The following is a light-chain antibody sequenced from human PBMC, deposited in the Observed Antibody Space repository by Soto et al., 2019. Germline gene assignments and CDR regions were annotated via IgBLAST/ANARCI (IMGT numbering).Light chain of an antibody. Sequence: DIQMTQSPSTLSGSVGDRVTITCRASQTISSWLALYQQKPGKAPKLLIYKASTLKSGVPSRFSGSGSGTEFTLTVSNLQSDDFATYYCQHYSTRSGVTFGGGTKVDIK. CDR1: QTISSW. V-gene: IGKV1-5*03. J-gene: IGKJ4*01. CDR2: KAS. CDR3: QHYSTRSGVT.